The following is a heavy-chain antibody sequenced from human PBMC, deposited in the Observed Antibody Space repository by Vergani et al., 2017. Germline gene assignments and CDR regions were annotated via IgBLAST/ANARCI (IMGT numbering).Heavy chain of an antibody. D-gene: IGHD6-13*01. J-gene: IGHJ5*02. V-gene: IGHV4-59*01. CDR2: IYYSGST. CDR1: GGSISSYY. Sequence: QVQLQESGPGLVKPSETLSLTCTVSGGSISSYYWSWIRQPPGKGLEWIGYIYYSGSTNYNPSLKSRVTISVDTSKNQFSLKLSSVTAADTALYYCARTLVGQQLEGWFDPWGQGTLVTVSS. CDR3: ARTLVGQQLEGWFDP.